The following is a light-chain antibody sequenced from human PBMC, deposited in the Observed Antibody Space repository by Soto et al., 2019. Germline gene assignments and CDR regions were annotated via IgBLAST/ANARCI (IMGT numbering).Light chain of an antibody. CDR2: DVS. CDR1: SSDVGGYNY. J-gene: IGLJ1*01. Sequence: SVLAQPRSVSGSPGQSVTISCTGTSSDVGGYNYVSWYQQHPDKAHKLVIYDVSKRPSGVPDRFSGSKSGNTASLTISGLQAEDEADYYCCSYAGNYTPFVFGTGTKVTVL. V-gene: IGLV2-11*01. CDR3: CSYAGNYTPFV.